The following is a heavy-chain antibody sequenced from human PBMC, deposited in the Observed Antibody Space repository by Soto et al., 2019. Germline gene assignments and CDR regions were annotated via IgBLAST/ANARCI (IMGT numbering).Heavy chain of an antibody. CDR2: IYPGDSDT. Sequence: GESLKISCKGSGYSFTSYWIGWVRQMPGKGLEWMGIIYPGDSDTRYSPSFQGQVTISADKSISTAYLQWSSLKASGTAMYYCVRMGFSGGGYLSYYYYGMDIWGQGTTVTVS. D-gene: IGHD5-12*01. V-gene: IGHV5-51*01. CDR1: GYSFTSYW. CDR3: VRMGFSGGGYLSYYYYGMDI. J-gene: IGHJ6*02.